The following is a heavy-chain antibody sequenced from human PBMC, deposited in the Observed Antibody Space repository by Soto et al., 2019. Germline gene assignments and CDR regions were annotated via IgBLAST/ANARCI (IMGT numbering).Heavy chain of an antibody. CDR1: GFTFSSYG. CDR2: IWYDGSNK. V-gene: IGHV3-33*01. CDR3: ARGVSSGWTFDY. D-gene: IGHD6-19*01. J-gene: IGHJ4*02. Sequence: GGSLRLSCAASGFTFSSYGMHWVRQAPGKGLEWVAVIWYDGSNKYYADSVKGRFTISRDNSKNTPYLQMNSLRAEDTAVYYCARGVSSGWTFDYWGQGTLVTVSS.